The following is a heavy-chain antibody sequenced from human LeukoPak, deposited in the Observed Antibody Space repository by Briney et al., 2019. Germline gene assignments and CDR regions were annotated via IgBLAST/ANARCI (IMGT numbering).Heavy chain of an antibody. CDR3: AKDRLHAFDI. Sequence: TGGSLRLSCAASGFTFDDYAMHWVRQAPGKGLEWVSLISWDGGSTYYADSVKGRFTISRDNSKNSLYLQMNSLRAEDTALYYCAKDRLHAFDIWGQGTMVTVSS. V-gene: IGHV3-43D*03. D-gene: IGHD5-18*01. J-gene: IGHJ3*02. CDR1: GFTFDDYA. CDR2: ISWDGGST.